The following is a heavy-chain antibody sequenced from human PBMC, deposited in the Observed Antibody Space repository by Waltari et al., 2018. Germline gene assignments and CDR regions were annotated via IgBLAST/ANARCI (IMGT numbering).Heavy chain of an antibody. CDR2: IGSTGDVI. CDR1: GFTFSDYE. V-gene: IGHV3-48*03. Sequence: EVQLVESGGGLVQPGGSLRLSCAAFGFTFSDYEGNLGRQAPGKWLWLVSYIGSTGDVIYYADSVKGRFPISRDNAKNSLFLHLSSLTGEDTAVFYCVRRLRWSRAYWGQGTPVTVSS. D-gene: IGHD4-17*01. CDR3: VRRLRWSRAY. J-gene: IGHJ4*02.